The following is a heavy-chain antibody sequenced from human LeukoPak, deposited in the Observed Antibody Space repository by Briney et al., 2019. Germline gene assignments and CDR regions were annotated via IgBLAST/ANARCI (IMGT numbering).Heavy chain of an antibody. CDR3: ARDRVPRDGSNEPPGYYFDY. Sequence: ASVKVSCKASGYTFTSYYMHWVRQAPGQGLEWMGIINPSGGSTSYAQKFQGRVTMTRDTSTSTVYMELSSLRSEDTAVYYCARDRVPRDGSNEPPGYYFDYWGRGTLVTVSS. D-gene: IGHD5-24*01. V-gene: IGHV1-46*01. J-gene: IGHJ4*02. CDR2: INPSGGST. CDR1: GYTFTSYY.